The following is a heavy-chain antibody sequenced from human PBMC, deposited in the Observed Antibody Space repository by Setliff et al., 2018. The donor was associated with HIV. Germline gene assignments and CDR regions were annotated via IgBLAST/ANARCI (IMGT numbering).Heavy chain of an antibody. CDR3: ARGAPTGGNLRWFDP. CDR1: GDSVNDRSYF. CDR2: FYYNGDS. Sequence: SETLSLTCTVSGDSVNDRSYFWGWIRQPPGKGLEWIGTFYYNGDSRYNPSLKSRVTISVDTSKNQFSLNLNSVTAADTAVYYCARGAPTGGNLRWFDPWGQGTLVTVSS. D-gene: IGHD2-15*01. J-gene: IGHJ5*02. V-gene: IGHV4-39*01.